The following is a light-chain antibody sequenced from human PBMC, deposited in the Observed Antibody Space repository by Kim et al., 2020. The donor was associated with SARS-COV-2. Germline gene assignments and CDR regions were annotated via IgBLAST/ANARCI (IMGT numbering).Light chain of an antibody. CDR2: DVT. Sequence: QSVLTQPASVSGSPGQSITVSCTGTISDIGAYNFVFWYQQHPGKAPKLMIYDVTNRPSGVSNRFSGSKSGNTASLTISGLQPEDEADYYCSSYTGANTREVFGTGTKVTVL. CDR1: ISDIGAYNF. J-gene: IGLJ1*01. V-gene: IGLV2-14*03. CDR3: SSYTGANTREV.